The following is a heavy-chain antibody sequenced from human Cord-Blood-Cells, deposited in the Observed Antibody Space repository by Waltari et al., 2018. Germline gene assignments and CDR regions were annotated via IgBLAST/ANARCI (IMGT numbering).Heavy chain of an antibody. CDR3: ATGGAVAGSRDDAFDI. CDR2: FDPEDGET. J-gene: IGHJ3*02. V-gene: IGHV1-24*01. Sequence: QVQLVQSGAEVKKPGASVKVSCKVYGYTLTELLMHWVRQAPGKGLEWMGGFDPEDGETIYAQKFQGRVTMTEDTSTDTAYMELSSLRSEDTAVYYCATGGAVAGSRDDAFDIWGQGTMVTVSS. D-gene: IGHD6-19*01. CDR1: GYTLTELL.